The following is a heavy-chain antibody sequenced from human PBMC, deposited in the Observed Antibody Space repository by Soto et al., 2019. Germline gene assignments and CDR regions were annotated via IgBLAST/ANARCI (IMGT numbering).Heavy chain of an antibody. J-gene: IGHJ4*02. D-gene: IGHD3-3*01. CDR3: ARDAKVFGVITNPYDY. CDR2: INAGTGHT. Sequence: QVQLVQSGAEVKKPGASVKISCKSSGFRFTNYGLHWVRQAPGQGLEWMGWINAGTGHTQFSQRLQDRVTITRDTSASIAHMELSSLRFEDTAVYYCARDAKVFGVITNPYDYWGQGTLVTVSS. CDR1: GFRFTNYG. V-gene: IGHV1-3*01.